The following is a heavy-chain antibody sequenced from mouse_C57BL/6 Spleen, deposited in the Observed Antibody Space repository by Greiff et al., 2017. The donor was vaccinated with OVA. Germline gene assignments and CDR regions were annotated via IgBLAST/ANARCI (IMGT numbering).Heavy chain of an antibody. CDR2: ITHSGET. D-gene: IGHD4-1*01. Sequence: QVQLKESGPGLVKPSQSLFLTCSITGFPITSGYYWIWIRQSPGKPLEWMGYITHSGETFYNPSLQSPISITRETSKNQFFLQLNSVTTEDTAMYYCAGDSNGTGYFDVWGTGTTVTVSS. CDR1: GFPITSGYY. V-gene: IGHV12-3*01. CDR3: AGDSNGTGYFDV. J-gene: IGHJ1*03.